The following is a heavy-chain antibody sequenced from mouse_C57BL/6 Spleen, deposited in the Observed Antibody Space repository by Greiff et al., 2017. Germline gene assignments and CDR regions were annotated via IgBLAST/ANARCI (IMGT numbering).Heavy chain of an antibody. CDR1: GYTFTEYT. D-gene: IGHD2-5*01. CDR3: ARHEDDSNYLYWYFDV. J-gene: IGHJ1*03. V-gene: IGHV1-62-2*01. CDR2: FYPGSGSI. Sequence: VQLQQSGAELVKPGASVKLSCKASGYTFTEYTIHWVKQRSGQGLEWIGWFYPGSGSIKYNEKFKDKATLNADKSSSTVYMELSRLTSEDSAVYFCARHEDDSNYLYWYFDVWGTGTTVTVSS.